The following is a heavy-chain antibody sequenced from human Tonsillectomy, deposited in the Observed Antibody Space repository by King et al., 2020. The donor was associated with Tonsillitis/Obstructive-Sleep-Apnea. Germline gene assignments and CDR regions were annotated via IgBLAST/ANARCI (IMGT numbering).Heavy chain of an antibody. CDR3: AKNGPSRHYDSSGYYIPLEY. Sequence: QLVQSGGGLVQPGGSLRLSCAASGFTFSSYAMSWVRQAPGKGLEWVSAISGSGSSAYYADSVKGRFTISRENSKNTLYLQMNSLRAEETALYYCAKNGPSRHYDSSGYYIPLEYWGQGTLVTVSS. CDR1: GFTFSSYA. D-gene: IGHD3-22*01. J-gene: IGHJ4*02. V-gene: IGHV3-23*04. CDR2: ISGSGSSA.